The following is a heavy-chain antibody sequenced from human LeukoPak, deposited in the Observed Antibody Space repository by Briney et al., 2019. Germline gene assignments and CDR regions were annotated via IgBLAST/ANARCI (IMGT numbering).Heavy chain of an antibody. Sequence: ASVKVSCKVSGYTITELSMHWVRQAPGKGLEWMGGLDPEDGETIYAQKFQGRVTMTEDTSTDTAYMELSSLRSEDTAVYYCARGNPDIVVVPAAIGGMDVWGKGTTVTVSS. CDR1: GYTITELS. D-gene: IGHD2-2*01. V-gene: IGHV1-24*01. J-gene: IGHJ6*04. CDR2: LDPEDGET. CDR3: ARGNPDIVVVPAAIGGMDV.